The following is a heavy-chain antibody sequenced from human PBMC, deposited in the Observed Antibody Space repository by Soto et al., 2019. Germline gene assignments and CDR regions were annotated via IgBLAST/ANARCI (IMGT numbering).Heavy chain of an antibody. J-gene: IGHJ4*02. V-gene: IGHV3-23*01. D-gene: IGHD6-19*01. CDR2: LSGSGGST. CDR3: AKSDGSGWYDPLDY. CDR1: GFTFRSYA. Sequence: EVQLLESGGGLVQPGGSLRLSCAASGFTFRSYAMSWVRQAPGKGLECVSSLSGSGGSTYYVDSVKGRFTISRDNPKNTVYLQMNSLSAEDTAVYYCAKSDGSGWYDPLDYWGQGTLVTVSS.